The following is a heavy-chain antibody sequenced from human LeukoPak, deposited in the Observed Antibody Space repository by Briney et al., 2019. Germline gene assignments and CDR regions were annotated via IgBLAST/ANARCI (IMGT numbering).Heavy chain of an antibody. CDR2: IXXGNGNT. CDR1: GXTFTSXX. J-gene: IGHJ5*02. Sequence: CXAXGXTFTSXXXXWVRXXPXXRXEXMGXIXXGNGNTKYSQKFQGRVTITRDTSASTAYMELSSLKSEDTAVYYCAREDDCSSTSCYGSWFDPWGQGTLVTVSS. CDR3: AREDDCSSTSCYGSWFDP. V-gene: IGHV1-3*01. D-gene: IGHD2-2*01.